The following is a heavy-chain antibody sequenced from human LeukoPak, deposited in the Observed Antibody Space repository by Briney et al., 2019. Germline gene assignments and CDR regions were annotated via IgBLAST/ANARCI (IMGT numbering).Heavy chain of an antibody. CDR2: INSDGSST. J-gene: IGHJ4*02. Sequence: GGSLRLSCAASGFTFSSYWMHWVRQAPGKGLVWVSRINSDGSSTSYADSVKGRSTISRDNAKNTLYLQMNSLRAEDTAVYYCARDWEIVVVPAAMNYWGQGTLVTVSS. CDR1: GFTFSSYW. V-gene: IGHV3-74*01. D-gene: IGHD2-2*01. CDR3: ARDWEIVVVPAAMNY.